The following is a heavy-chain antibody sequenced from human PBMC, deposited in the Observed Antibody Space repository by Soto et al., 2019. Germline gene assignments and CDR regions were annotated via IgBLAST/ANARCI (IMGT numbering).Heavy chain of an antibody. Sequence: PVGSLRLSCAVSGFTFSDYYMSWIRQAPGKGLEWVSYISSSGSTIYYADSVKGRFTISRDNAKNSLYLQMNSLRAEDTAVYYCARGQSGYPYYYYGMDVWGQGTTVTGSS. J-gene: IGHJ6*02. CDR2: ISSSGSTI. CDR3: ARGQSGYPYYYYGMDV. CDR1: GFTFSDYY. V-gene: IGHV3-11*01. D-gene: IGHD3-3*01.